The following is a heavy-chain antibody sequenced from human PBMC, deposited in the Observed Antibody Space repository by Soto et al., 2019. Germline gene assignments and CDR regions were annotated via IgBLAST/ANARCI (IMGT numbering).Heavy chain of an antibody. CDR1: GFIFSSYG. CDR2: VWFDGSNE. D-gene: IGHD6-13*01. V-gene: IGHV3-33*06. CDR3: AKMVGVSVAAAGFDL. J-gene: IGHJ4*02. Sequence: QVQLVESGGGVVQPGRSLRLSWVASGFIFSSYGRHWVRQAPGKGLEWVAVVWFDGSNEFYADSVKGRFTISRDNSKKTLFLQMNSLRAEDTAVYYCAKMVGVSVAAAGFDLWGQGTLVTVSS.